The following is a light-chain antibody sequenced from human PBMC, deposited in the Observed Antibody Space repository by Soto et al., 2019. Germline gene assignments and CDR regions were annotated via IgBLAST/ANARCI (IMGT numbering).Light chain of an antibody. J-gene: IGKJ1*01. CDR1: QGLSSD. Sequence: DIQVTQSPSSLFASVGDRVTITCRASQGLSSDLAWYQQKPGKAPKLLIYAASSLQSGVPSRFSGSGSGTDFTLTISSLQPEDFATYYCQQSYSTLTWTFGQGTKVDIK. V-gene: IGKV1-39*01. CDR3: QQSYSTLTWT. CDR2: AAS.